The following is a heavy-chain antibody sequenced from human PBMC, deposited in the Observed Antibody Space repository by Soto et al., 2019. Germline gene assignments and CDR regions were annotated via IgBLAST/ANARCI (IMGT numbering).Heavy chain of an antibody. J-gene: IGHJ6*02. CDR2: IWYDGTDN. CDR3: AKDRSSSLDAMDV. Sequence: GGSLRLSCAASGFAFSRYGMYWVRQAPDKGLEWVAVIWYDGTDNYYADSVKGRLTISRDNSKNTLYLQVDSLRVDDTAVYYCAKDRSSSLDAMDVWGQGTTVTVSS. D-gene: IGHD6-13*01. V-gene: IGHV3-33*06. CDR1: GFAFSRYG.